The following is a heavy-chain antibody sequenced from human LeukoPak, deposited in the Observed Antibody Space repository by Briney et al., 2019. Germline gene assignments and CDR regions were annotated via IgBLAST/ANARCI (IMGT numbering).Heavy chain of an antibody. CDR2: ISPNSGGT. CDR1: GYTFTGYY. V-gene: IGHV1-2*02. J-gene: IGHJ5*02. Sequence: ASVKVSCKASGYTFTGYYMHWVRQAPGQGLEWMGWISPNSGGTNYAQKFQGRVTMTRDTSISTAYMELSRLRSDDTAVYYCARTYCSGGSCYSSGFDPWGQRTLVTVSS. D-gene: IGHD2-15*01. CDR3: ARTYCSGGSCYSSGFDP.